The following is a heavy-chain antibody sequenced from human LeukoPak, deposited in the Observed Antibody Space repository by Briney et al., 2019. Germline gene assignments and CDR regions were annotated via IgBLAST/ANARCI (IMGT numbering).Heavy chain of an antibody. CDR3: AKAPGVQLWSHGADY. J-gene: IGHJ4*02. Sequence: GGSLRLSCAASGFTFDDYAMHWVRQAPGKGLECVSGISWNSASIGYADSVKGRFTISRDNAKNSLYLQMTSLRAEDTALYYCAKAPGVQLWSHGADYWGQGTLVTVSS. CDR2: ISWNSASI. CDR1: GFTFDDYA. V-gene: IGHV3-9*01. D-gene: IGHD5-18*01.